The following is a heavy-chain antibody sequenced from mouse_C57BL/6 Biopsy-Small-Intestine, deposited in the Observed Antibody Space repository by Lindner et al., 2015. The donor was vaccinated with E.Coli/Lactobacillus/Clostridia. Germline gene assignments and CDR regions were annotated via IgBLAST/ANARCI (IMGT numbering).Heavy chain of an antibody. CDR3: ARQEDGYYVFTY. D-gene: IGHD2-3*01. CDR1: GFSLTSYG. Sequence: VQLQESGPGLVAPSQSLSITCTVSGFSLTSYGVHWVRQPPGKGLEWLVVIWSDGSATCNSALKSRLSISKDNSKSQVFLKMNSLQTDDTAMYYCARQEDGYYVFTYWGQGTLVTVSA. J-gene: IGHJ3*01. CDR2: IWSDGSA. V-gene: IGHV2-6-1*01.